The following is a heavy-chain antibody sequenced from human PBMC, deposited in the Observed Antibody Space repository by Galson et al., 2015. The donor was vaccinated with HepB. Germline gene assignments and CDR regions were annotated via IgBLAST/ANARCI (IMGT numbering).Heavy chain of an antibody. CDR1: GYTFTSYD. Sequence: SVKVSCKASGYTFTSYDINWVRQATGQGLEWMGWMNPNSGNTGYARKFQGRVTMTRNTSISTAYMELSSLRSEDTAVYYCARDESGSLDFDYWGQGTLVTVSS. V-gene: IGHV1-8*01. D-gene: IGHD1-26*01. J-gene: IGHJ4*02. CDR2: MNPNSGNT. CDR3: ARDESGSLDFDY.